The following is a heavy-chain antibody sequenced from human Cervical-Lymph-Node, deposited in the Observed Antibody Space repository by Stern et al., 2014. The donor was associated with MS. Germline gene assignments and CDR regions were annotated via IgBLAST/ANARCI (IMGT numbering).Heavy chain of an antibody. CDR2: LYWDDDK. CDR1: GFSLSTSGVG. V-gene: IGHV2-5*02. Sequence: QITLKESGPTVVKPTQTLTLTCTFSGFSLSTSGVGVGWIRQPPGKALEWLALLYWDDDKRYSPSLKSRLTITKDTSTNQVVLTMTNVDPVDTGTYYCAHKLTRGICFDYWGQGTLVTVSS. D-gene: IGHD3-9*01. J-gene: IGHJ4*02. CDR3: AHKLTRGICFDY.